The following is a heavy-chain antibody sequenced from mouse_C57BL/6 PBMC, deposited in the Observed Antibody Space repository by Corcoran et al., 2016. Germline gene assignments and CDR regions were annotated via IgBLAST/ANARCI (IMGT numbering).Heavy chain of an antibody. CDR3: ARFLFITNYAMDY. CDR1: GFSLSTSGMG. Sequence: QVTLKESGPGILQSSQTLSLTCSFSGFSLSTSGMGVSWIRQPSGKGLEWLAHIYWDDDKRYNPSLKSRLTISKDTSRNQVFLKITSVDTADTATYYCARFLFITNYAMDYWGQGTSVTVSS. CDR2: IYWDDDK. D-gene: IGHD1-1*01. V-gene: IGHV8-12*01. J-gene: IGHJ4*01.